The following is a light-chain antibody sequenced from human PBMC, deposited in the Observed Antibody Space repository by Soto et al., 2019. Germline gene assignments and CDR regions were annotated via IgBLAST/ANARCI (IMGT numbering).Light chain of an antibody. CDR2: DAS. CDR3: QQYAASPWT. Sequence: EIVLTQSPGTLSLSPGEGATLSCRASQSVSSRYFAWYQQKPGQAPRLRVYDASSRATGIPDRFSGSGSGTDFTLTISRLEPEDFAVYYCQQYAASPWTFGQGTRVEIK. V-gene: IGKV3-20*01. J-gene: IGKJ1*01. CDR1: QSVSSRY.